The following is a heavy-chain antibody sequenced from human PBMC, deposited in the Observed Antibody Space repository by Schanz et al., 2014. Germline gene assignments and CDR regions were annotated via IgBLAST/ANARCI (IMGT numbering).Heavy chain of an antibody. CDR3: ARDAADLYDILTEEDY. V-gene: IGHV1-3*04. D-gene: IGHD3-9*01. CDR2: INTGSGDT. Sequence: QVHLVQSGAEVKRPGASVKVSCKASEYSFTSYSMHWVRQAPGQRLEWMGWINTGSGDTKYSQNFQGRVTITRDTTASTAYMEVSCLRSEDTAVYYCARDAADLYDILTEEDYWGQGTLVTVSS. CDR1: EYSFTSYS. J-gene: IGHJ4*02.